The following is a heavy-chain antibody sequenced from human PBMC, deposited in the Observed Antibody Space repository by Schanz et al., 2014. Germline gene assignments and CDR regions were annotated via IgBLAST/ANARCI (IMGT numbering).Heavy chain of an antibody. D-gene: IGHD6-19*01. CDR3: ARRYSSGWYEFDY. J-gene: IGHJ4*02. CDR2: INPSGGST. CDR1: GYSFTSYY. Sequence: QVQLVQSGAEVKKPGASVKVSCKAFGYSFTSYYIHWVRQAPGQGLEWMATINPSGGSTSYAQKFQGRVTMTRDTSTSTVYMYLSSLRSEDTAVYYCARRYSSGWYEFDYWGQGTLVTVSS. V-gene: IGHV1-46*03.